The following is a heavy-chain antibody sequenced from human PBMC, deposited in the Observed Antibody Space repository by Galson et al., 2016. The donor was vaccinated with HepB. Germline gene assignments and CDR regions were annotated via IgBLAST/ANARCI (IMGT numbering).Heavy chain of an antibody. CDR1: GFTFSSYW. D-gene: IGHD3-16*01. CDR3: ANEIRPNDY. V-gene: IGHV3-23*01. J-gene: IGHJ4*02. Sequence: SLRLSCAASGFTFSSYWMSWVRQAPGKGLEWVTSISITGDDTFYADSVKGRFTISRDNSKTTVYLQMNSLRAEDTAVYYCANEIRPNDYWGQGSLVTVSS. CDR2: ISITGDDT.